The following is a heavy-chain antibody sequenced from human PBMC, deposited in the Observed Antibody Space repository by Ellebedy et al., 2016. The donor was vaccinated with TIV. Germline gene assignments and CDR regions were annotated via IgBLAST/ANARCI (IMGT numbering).Heavy chain of an antibody. J-gene: IGHJ5*02. Sequence: LSLTCVASGFTFSTYWMSWVRQAPGKGLEWVANIKQDGSEKYYVDSVKGRFTISRDNAKNSLYLQMNSLRAEDTAVYYCARDRTAASWGQGTLVTVSS. V-gene: IGHV3-7*01. CDR1: GFTFSTYW. CDR2: IKQDGSEK. CDR3: ARDRTAAS. D-gene: IGHD2-15*01.